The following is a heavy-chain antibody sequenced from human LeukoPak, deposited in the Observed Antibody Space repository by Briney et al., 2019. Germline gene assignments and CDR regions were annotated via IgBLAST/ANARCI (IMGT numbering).Heavy chain of an antibody. CDR2: IYTSGST. Sequence: SETLSLTCTVSGGSISSYYWSWIRQPAGKGLEWIGRIYTSGSTNYNPSLKSRVTMSVDTSKNQFSLKLSSVTAADTAVYYCARGYYDSSGYYYESDWFDPWGQGTLVTVPS. J-gene: IGHJ5*02. D-gene: IGHD3-22*01. V-gene: IGHV4-4*07. CDR1: GGSISSYY. CDR3: ARGYYDSSGYYYESDWFDP.